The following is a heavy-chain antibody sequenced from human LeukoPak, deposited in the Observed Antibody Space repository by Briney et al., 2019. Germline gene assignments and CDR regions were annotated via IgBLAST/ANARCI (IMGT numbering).Heavy chain of an antibody. CDR2: ISSSSSYI. Sequence: GGSLRLSCAASGFTFSSYSMNWVRQAPGKGLEWVSSISSSSSYIYYADSVKGRFTISRDNAKNSLYLQMNSLRAEDTAVYYCARDRYGILTGYSYFDYWGQGTLVTVSS. J-gene: IGHJ4*02. CDR1: GFTFSSYS. D-gene: IGHD3-9*01. CDR3: ARDRYGILTGYSYFDY. V-gene: IGHV3-21*01.